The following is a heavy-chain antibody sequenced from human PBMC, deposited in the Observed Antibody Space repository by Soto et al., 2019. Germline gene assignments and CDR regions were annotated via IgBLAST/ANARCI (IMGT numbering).Heavy chain of an antibody. J-gene: IGHJ4*01. CDR2: INWSGGTT. D-gene: IGHD2-15*01. CDR1: GFAFDDYG. V-gene: IGHV3-20*04. Sequence: EVQLVDSGGGVVRPGGSLRLSCAASGFAFDDYGMSWVRQVPGKGLECVSSINWSGGTTSYADSVKGRFTISRDNAKNSMYLQINSLVAEDTAVYYCVRSHSASVGPVDFDFWGHGTLVTVSS. CDR3: VRSHSASVGPVDFDF.